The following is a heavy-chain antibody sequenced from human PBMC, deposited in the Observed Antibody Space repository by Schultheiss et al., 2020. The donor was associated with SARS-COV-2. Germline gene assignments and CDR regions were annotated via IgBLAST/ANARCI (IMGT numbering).Heavy chain of an antibody. CDR1: GFTFSSYA. J-gene: IGHJ3*02. CDR3: ARAEGAGGTIFGENNYDGAFDI. CDR2: ISGSGGST. V-gene: IGHV3-23*01. Sequence: GESLKISCAASGFTFSSYAMSWVRQAPGKGLEWVSAISGSGGSTYYADSVKGRFTISRDNSKNTLYLQMNSLRAEDTAVYYCARAEGAGGTIFGENNYDGAFDIWGQGTMVTVSS. D-gene: IGHD3-3*01.